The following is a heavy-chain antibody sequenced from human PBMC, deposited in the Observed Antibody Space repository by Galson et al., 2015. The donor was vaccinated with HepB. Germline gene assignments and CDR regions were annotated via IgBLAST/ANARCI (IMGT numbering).Heavy chain of an antibody. CDR3: ARSRSSNWYYFDY. CDR2: IYSGGST. V-gene: IGHV3-53*04. CDR1: GFTVSANY. D-gene: IGHD6-13*01. J-gene: IGHJ4*02. Sequence: SLRLSCAASGFTVSANYMSWVRQAPGKGLGWVSVIYSGGSTYYADSVKGRFTISRHNSKNTLYLQMNSLRVEDTAVYYCARSRSSNWYYFDYWGQGTLVTVSS.